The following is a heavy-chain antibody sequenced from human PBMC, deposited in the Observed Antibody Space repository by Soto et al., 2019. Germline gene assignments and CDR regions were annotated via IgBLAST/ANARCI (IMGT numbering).Heavy chain of an antibody. CDR1: GFSLSTSGVG. V-gene: IGHV2-5*02. D-gene: IGHD3-16*01. J-gene: IGHJ4*02. CDR3: AHRKGLGFDY. CDR2: IYWDDDK. Sequence: QITLKESGPTLVKPTQTLTLTCTFSGFSLSTSGVGVGWIRQPPGKALEWLALIYWDDDKRYSPSLKSRLTITKDPHKNHVVLTITNMDPVDPATYYCAHRKGLGFDYWGQGTPVTVSS.